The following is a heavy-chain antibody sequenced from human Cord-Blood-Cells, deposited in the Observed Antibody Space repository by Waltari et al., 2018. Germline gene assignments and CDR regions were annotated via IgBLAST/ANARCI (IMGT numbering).Heavy chain of an antibody. V-gene: IGHV1-2*02. Sequence: QMVQSGAEVKKPGASVKVSCKASGYTFTGYYMHWVRQAPGQGLEWMGWINPNSGGTNYAQKFQGRVTMTRDTSISTAYMELSRLRSDDTAVYYCARDLDNWGSTSYAFDIWGQGTMVTVSS. J-gene: IGHJ3*02. CDR2: INPNSGGT. CDR1: GYTFTGYY. CDR3: ARDLDNWGSTSYAFDI. D-gene: IGHD7-27*01.